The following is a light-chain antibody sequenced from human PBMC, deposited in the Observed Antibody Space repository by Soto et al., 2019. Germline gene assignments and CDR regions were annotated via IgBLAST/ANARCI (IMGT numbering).Light chain of an antibody. J-gene: IGKJ4*01. CDR2: GAS. CDR1: QSVSSSY. V-gene: IGKV3-20*01. Sequence: EIVLTQSPGTLSLSPGERATLSCRASQSVSSSYLAWYQQKPGQAPRLLIYGASSRATGLPARFSGSWSGTDFTLTISRLEPEDFAVYYCHQYDRSPLTFGGGTKVEIK. CDR3: HQYDRSPLT.